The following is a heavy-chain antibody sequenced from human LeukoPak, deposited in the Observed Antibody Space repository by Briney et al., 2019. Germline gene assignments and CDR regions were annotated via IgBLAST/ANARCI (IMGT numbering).Heavy chain of an antibody. V-gene: IGHV3-23*01. Sequence: GGSLRLSCAASGFTFSTYAMTWVRQAPGKGLEWVSGVSGSGAGTYYVDSVKGRFTISRDNSKNTLYLQMNSLRAEDTALYYYAKMAGGIAVAGRNCFDPWGQGTLVTVSS. CDR1: GFTFSTYA. CDR2: VSGSGAGT. J-gene: IGHJ5*02. CDR3: AKMAGGIAVAGRNCFDP. D-gene: IGHD6-19*01.